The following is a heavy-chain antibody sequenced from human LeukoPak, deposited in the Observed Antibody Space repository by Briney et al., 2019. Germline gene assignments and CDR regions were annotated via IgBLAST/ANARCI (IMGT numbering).Heavy chain of an antibody. V-gene: IGHV1-24*01. J-gene: IGHJ6*03. CDR1: GYTLTELS. Sequence: ASVKVSCKVSGYTLTELSMHWVRQAPGKGLEWMGGFDPEDGETIYAQKFQGRVTMTEDTSTDTAYMELSSLRSEDTAVYYCATGGVGSGSYYSYYYYYIDVWGKGTTVTVSS. CDR2: FDPEDGET. D-gene: IGHD3-10*01. CDR3: ATGGVGSGSYYSYYYYYIDV.